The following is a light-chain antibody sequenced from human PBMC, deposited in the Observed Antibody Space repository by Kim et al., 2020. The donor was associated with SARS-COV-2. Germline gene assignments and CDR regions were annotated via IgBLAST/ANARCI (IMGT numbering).Light chain of an antibody. CDR2: EVN. Sequence: GQWITISCTGTSSDVGSYNLVSWYQQHPGKAPKLLIYEVNRRPSGVSDRFSGSKSDNTASLTVSGLQAEDEADYYCCSYASSTALVFGGGTKVTVL. CDR1: SSDVGSYNL. V-gene: IGLV2-23*02. CDR3: CSYASSTALV. J-gene: IGLJ2*01.